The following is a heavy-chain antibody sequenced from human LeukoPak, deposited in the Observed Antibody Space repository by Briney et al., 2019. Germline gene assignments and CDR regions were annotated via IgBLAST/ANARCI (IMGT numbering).Heavy chain of an antibody. Sequence: GGSLRLSCAASGFTFSHFWMSWVRQAPGKGLEWVSAISNNGGYTYYADSVQGRFTISRDNSKSTLCLQMNSLRAEDTAVYYCAKQLGYCSDGSCYFPYWGRGTLVTVSS. J-gene: IGHJ4*02. CDR2: ISNNGGYT. D-gene: IGHD2-15*01. CDR3: AKQLGYCSDGSCYFPY. V-gene: IGHV3-23*01. CDR1: GFTFSHFW.